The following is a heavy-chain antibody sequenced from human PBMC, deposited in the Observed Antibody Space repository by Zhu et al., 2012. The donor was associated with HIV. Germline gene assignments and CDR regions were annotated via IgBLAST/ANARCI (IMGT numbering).Heavy chain of an antibody. J-gene: IGHJ6*03. CDR2: IYYSGST. CDR1: GASISSDYYY. V-gene: IGHV4-30-4*08. CDR3: ARADYYGSGTSGYYYYMDV. Sequence: QVQLQESGPGLVKPSQTLSLTCTVSGASISSDYYYWSWIRQPPGKGLEWIGYIYYSGSTYYNPSLKSRITISLDTSKNQFSLKLSSVTAADTAVYYCARADYYGSGTSGYYYYMDVWGKGTTVTVSS. D-gene: IGHD3-10*01.